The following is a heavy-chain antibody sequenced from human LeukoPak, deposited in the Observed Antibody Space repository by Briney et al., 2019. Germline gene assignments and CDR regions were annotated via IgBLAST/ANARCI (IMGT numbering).Heavy chain of an antibody. D-gene: IGHD1-26*01. V-gene: IGHV4-59*01. J-gene: IGHJ4*02. CDR1: GGSISSNY. Sequence: SETLSLTCTVSGGSISSNYWSWIRQPPGKGLEWIGCRYDTGGTNYNPSLQSRVNISVDTSKNQFSLKLTSVTAADTAVYYCARDSGSYSFQSWGQGTLVTVFS. CDR3: ARDSGSYSFQS. CDR2: RYDTGGT.